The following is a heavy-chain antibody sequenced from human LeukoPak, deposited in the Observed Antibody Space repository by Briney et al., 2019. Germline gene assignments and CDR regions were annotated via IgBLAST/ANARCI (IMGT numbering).Heavy chain of an antibody. V-gene: IGHV4-34*01. CDR3: ARGPYYDFWSGLTDHYYYMDV. CDR1: GGSFSGYY. D-gene: IGHD3-3*01. CDR2: INHNGST. Sequence: SETLSLTCAVYGGSFSGYYWRWIRQPPGKGLEWIGEINHNGSTNYNPSLKSRVRISVDTSKNQFSLKGSSLTAADTAVYYCARGPYYDFWSGLTDHYYYMDVWGKGTTVTVSS. J-gene: IGHJ6*03.